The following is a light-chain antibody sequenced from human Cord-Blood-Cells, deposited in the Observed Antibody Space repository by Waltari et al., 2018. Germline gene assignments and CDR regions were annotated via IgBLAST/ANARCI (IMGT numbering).Light chain of an antibody. Sequence: DIQMTQSPSTLSASVGDRVTITCRDSQSISSWLAWYQQKPGKAPNLLIYKASSLESGVPSRFSGSGSGTEFTLTISSLQPDDFATYYCQQYNSYSTFGQGTKVEIK. J-gene: IGKJ1*01. CDR2: KAS. V-gene: IGKV1-5*03. CDR1: QSISSW. CDR3: QQYNSYST.